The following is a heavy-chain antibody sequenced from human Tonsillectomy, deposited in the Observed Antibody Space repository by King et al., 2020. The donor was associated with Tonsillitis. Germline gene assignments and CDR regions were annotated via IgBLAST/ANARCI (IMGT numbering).Heavy chain of an antibody. CDR2: IWYDGRYK. D-gene: IGHD6-13*01. Sequence: VQLQESGGGVVQPGRSLRLSCAASGFTFSSYGMHWVRQAPGKGLEWVAVIWYDGRYKFYPDSVKGRFTISRDNSKNTLNLQMNSLRAEETAVYYCARDGPKAAAGLPGEYWGQGNLVTVSS. CDR1: GFTFSSYG. CDR3: ARDGPKAAAGLPGEY. V-gene: IGHV3-33*01. J-gene: IGHJ4*02.